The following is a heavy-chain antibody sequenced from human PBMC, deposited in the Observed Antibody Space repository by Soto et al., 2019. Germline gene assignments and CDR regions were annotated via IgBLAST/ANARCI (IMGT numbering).Heavy chain of an antibody. CDR2: TYYRSKWHY. J-gene: IGHJ4*02. CDR1: GDSVSNNSVA. Sequence: SQTLSLTCAISGDSVSNNSVAWNWVRQSPSRGLEWLGGTYYRSKWHYDYAPSVRSRITINPDTSKNHFSLQLNSVSPEDAAVYYCARTPRGRGVKYFDDWGQGTLVTVSS. D-gene: IGHD3-10*01. CDR3: ARTPRGRGVKYFDD. V-gene: IGHV6-1*01.